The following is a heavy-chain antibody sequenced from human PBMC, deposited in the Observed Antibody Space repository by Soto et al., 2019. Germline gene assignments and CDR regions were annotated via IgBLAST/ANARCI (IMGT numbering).Heavy chain of an antibody. J-gene: IGHJ4*02. CDR2: IYYSGTT. Sequence: QLQLQESGPGLVKPSETLSLTCTVSGGSISSRSYYWGWIRQPPGKGLEWIATIYYSGTTYYNPSLNSRVTISVDKSKNQFSLKLSSVTAADTAVYYCARHGDYNFFDYWGQGTLVTVSS. D-gene: IGHD4-17*01. CDR3: ARHGDYNFFDY. V-gene: IGHV4-39*01. CDR1: GGSISSRSYY.